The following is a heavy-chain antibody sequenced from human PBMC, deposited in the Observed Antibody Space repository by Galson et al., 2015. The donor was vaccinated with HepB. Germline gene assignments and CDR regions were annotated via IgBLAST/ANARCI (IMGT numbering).Heavy chain of an antibody. V-gene: IGHV5-10-1*01. CDR3: ARHRGRYFDWFYLDY. CDR2: IDPSDSYT. D-gene: IGHD3-9*01. CDR1: GYSFTSYW. J-gene: IGHJ4*02. Sequence: QSGAEVKKPGESLRISCKGSGYSFTSYWISWVRQMPGKGLEWMGRIDPSDSYTNYSPSFQGHVTISADKPISTAYLQWGSLKASDTAMYYCARHRGRYFDWFYLDYWGQGTLVTVSS.